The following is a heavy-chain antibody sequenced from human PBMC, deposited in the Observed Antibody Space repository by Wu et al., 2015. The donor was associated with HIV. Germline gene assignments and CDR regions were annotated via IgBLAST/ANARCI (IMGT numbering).Heavy chain of an antibody. J-gene: IGHJ4*02. CDR1: GGTFSSYG. Sequence: QVQLVQSGAEVKKPGSSVRVSCKASGGKASGGTFSSYGFSWVRQAPGQGLEWMGRIVPLFDAPNYARKFQDRLTITADASTTTAYMELSNLRSEDTAVYFCTRSTFAGSSDTWYSFDKWGQGTLVIVSS. V-gene: IGHV1-69*13. CDR3: TRSTFAGSSDTWYSFDK. CDR2: IVPLFDAP. D-gene: IGHD1-14*01.